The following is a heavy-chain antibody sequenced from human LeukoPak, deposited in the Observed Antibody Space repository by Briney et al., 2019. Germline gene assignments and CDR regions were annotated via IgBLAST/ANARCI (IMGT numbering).Heavy chain of an antibody. CDR3: AKSIRNSYYFMDV. J-gene: IGHJ6*03. V-gene: IGHV3-23*01. CDR2: ISGSGGST. Sequence: GGSLRLSCAASGFTFSSYAMSWVRQAPGKGLEWVSAISGSGGSTYYADSVKGRFTISRDNSKSTLYLQMNSLRAEDTALYYCAKSIRNSYYFMDVWGKGTTVTVSS. D-gene: IGHD4-17*01. CDR1: GFTFSSYA.